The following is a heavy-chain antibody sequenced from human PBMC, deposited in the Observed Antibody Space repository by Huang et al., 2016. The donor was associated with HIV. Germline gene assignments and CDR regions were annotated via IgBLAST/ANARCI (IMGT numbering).Heavy chain of an antibody. Sequence: QVQLVQSRAEVKKPGASVKVSCKVSEYTLTELSIHWGRQPPGKVLEWRGGFGPEIGETIYAQKFQGRVTMTEDTSTGTAFMELSGLRPEDTAVYYCATGFDVFFDFWGQGTLVTVSS. CDR3: ATGFDVFFDF. D-gene: IGHD3-9*01. V-gene: IGHV1-24*01. CDR2: FGPEIGET. J-gene: IGHJ4*02. CDR1: EYTLTELS.